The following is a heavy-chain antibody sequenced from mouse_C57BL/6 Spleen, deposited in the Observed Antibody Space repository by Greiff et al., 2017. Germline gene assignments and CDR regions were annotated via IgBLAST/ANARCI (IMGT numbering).Heavy chain of an antibody. V-gene: IGHV1-64*01. D-gene: IGHD1-1*01. Sequence: VKLQQPGAELVKPGASVKLSCKASGYTFTSYWMHWVKQRPVQGLEWIGMIHPTSGSTNYNEKFKSKATLTVDKSSSTAYMQLSSLTSEDSAVYYRARDYGSSYLYAMDYWGKGTSVTVSS. CDR1: GYTFTSYW. J-gene: IGHJ4*01. CDR3: ARDYGSSYLYAMDY. CDR2: IHPTSGST.